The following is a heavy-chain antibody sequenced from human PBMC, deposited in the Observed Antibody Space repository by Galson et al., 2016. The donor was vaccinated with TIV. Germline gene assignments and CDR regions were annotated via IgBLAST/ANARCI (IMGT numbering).Heavy chain of an antibody. D-gene: IGHD5-24*01. J-gene: IGHJ6*02. V-gene: IGHV3-33*01. CDR1: GFTFSRYV. CDR3: ARDSATENPGKNYYYYSGMNV. Sequence: SLRLSCAASGFTFSRYVMHWVRQVPGKGLEWVAVIWYDGSKEYYVDSVKGRFTISRDNSKSTLYLQMNSLRADDTGVYYCARDSATENPGKNYYYYSGMNVWGQGTTVTVSS. CDR2: IWYDGSKE.